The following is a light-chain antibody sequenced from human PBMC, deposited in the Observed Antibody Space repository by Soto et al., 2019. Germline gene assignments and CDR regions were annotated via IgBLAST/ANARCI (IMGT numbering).Light chain of an antibody. CDR2: EVS. CDR3: MQTTHWPPYT. CDR1: QGLVFRDGSTY. Sequence: DVVMTQSPLLLPVTLGQPASISCTSGQGLVFRDGSTYLSWYQHRPGQSPRRLIYEVSKRDSGVPDRFSGSGSGIDFTLRISSVEAEDVAVYYCMQTTHWPPYTFGQGTKLEIK. V-gene: IGKV2-30*01. J-gene: IGKJ2*01.